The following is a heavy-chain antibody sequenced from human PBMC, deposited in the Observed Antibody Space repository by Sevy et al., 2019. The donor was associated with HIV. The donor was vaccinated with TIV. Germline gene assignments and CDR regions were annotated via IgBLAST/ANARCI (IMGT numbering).Heavy chain of an antibody. V-gene: IGHV3-9*01. J-gene: IGHJ4*02. Sequence: GGSLRLSCAASGFSLDDYAMHWVRQSSGKGLEWVAGISWNSGSIGYADSVKGRFTISRDNARNTLYLQMNNMRGEDKCLYDWARDIGVGTNSETSSRQFFFYYFDSWGQGTLVTVSS. CDR1: GFSLDDYA. CDR2: ISWNSGSI. CDR3: ARDIGVGTNSETSSRQFFFYYFDS. D-gene: IGHD2-2*01.